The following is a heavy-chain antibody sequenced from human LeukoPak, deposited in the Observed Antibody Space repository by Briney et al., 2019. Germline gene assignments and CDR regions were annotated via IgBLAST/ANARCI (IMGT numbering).Heavy chain of an antibody. D-gene: IGHD1-26*01. Sequence: GGSLRLSRAASGLTFSSYSMNWVRQAPGKGLEWVSSISSSTSYIYSADSVKGRFTISRDNAKNSLYLQMNSLRAEDTAVYYCAPLGAATILEFDYWGQGTLVTVSS. J-gene: IGHJ4*02. CDR1: GLTFSSYS. V-gene: IGHV3-21*01. CDR2: ISSSTSYI. CDR3: APLGAATILEFDY.